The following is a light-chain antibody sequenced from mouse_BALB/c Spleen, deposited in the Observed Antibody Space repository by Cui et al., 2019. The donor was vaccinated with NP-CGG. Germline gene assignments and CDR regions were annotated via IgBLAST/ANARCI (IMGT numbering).Light chain of an antibody. Sequence: QAVVTQESALTTSPGETVTLTCRSSTGAVTTSNYATCVQEQPDHLFTGLIGCNKKRAPGVPDRFSGSLIGDKAALTITGTQTEDEAIYFCALWYSNHWVFGGGTKLTVL. J-gene: IGLJ1*01. CDR1: TGAVTTSNY. V-gene: IGLV1*01. CDR2: CNK. CDR3: ALWYSNHWV.